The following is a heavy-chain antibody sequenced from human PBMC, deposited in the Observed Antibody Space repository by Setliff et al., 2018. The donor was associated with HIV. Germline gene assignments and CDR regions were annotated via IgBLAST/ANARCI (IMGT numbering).Heavy chain of an antibody. Sequence: SETLSLTCSVSGGSVVGGHYFWYWIRQPAGKGLEWIGRVYYSGSTYYNPSLKSRVTISVDTSKNQFSLKLSSVTAADTTVYYCARRGRDGVLIVFATGFDPWGQGTLVTVSS. J-gene: IGHJ5*02. CDR3: ARRGRDGVLIVFATGFDP. D-gene: IGHD2-8*01. V-gene: IGHV4-39*01. CDR1: GGSVVGGHYF. CDR2: VYYSGST.